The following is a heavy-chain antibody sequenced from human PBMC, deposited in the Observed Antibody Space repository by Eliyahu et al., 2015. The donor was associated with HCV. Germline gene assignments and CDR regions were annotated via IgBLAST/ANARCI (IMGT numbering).Heavy chain of an antibody. D-gene: IGHD3-3*01. CDR3: AKELTKSFQH. CDR1: GFTFSSYG. V-gene: IGHV3-30*02. J-gene: IGHJ1*01. Sequence: QVQLVESGGGVVQPGGSLRLSCAASGFTFSSYGMHWVRQAPGKGLEWVAFIRYDGSNKYYADSVKGRFTISRDNSKNTLYLQMNSLRAEDTAVYYCAKELTKSFQHWGQGTLVTVSS. CDR2: IRYDGSNK.